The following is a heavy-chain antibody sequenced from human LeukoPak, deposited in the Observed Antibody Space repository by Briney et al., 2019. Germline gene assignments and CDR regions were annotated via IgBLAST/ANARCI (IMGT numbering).Heavy chain of an antibody. Sequence: GGSLRLSCAASGFTFSGYGMNWVRQAPGKELEWVSYISSSGTTISYADSVKGRFTISRDSTRNSLYLQMSSLRAEDTAVYYCARDRGLYFDYWGQGTLVTVSS. J-gene: IGHJ4*02. CDR2: ISSSGTTI. D-gene: IGHD3-10*01. V-gene: IGHV3-48*01. CDR1: GFTFSGYG. CDR3: ARDRGLYFDY.